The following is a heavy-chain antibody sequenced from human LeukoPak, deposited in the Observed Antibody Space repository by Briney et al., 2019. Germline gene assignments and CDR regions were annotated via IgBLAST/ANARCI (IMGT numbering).Heavy chain of an antibody. J-gene: IGHJ4*02. D-gene: IGHD4-17*01. CDR1: GFTFSSYG. CDR2: ISYDGSSK. CDR3: AKDGGFYGENLDY. Sequence: PGGSLRLSCAASGFTFSSYGMHWVRQAPGKGLERVAVISYDGSSKYYADSVKGRFTISRDNSKNTLFLQMNSLRADDTAVFYCAKDGGFYGENLDYWGQGTLVTVSS. V-gene: IGHV3-30*18.